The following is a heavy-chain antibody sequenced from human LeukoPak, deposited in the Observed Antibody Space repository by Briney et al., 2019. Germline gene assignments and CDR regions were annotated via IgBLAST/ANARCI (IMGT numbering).Heavy chain of an antibody. J-gene: IGHJ3*02. CDR2: IYWDDGK. Sequence: SGPTLVKPTQTLTLTCTFSGFSLSTSGMCVSWIRQPPGKALEWLAFIYWDDGKRYSPSLKSRLTITKDTSKNQVVLTMTNMDPVDTATYYCAHRGGSAAGRAFDIWGQGTMVTVSS. V-gene: IGHV2-5*08. CDR3: AHRGGSAAGRAFDI. CDR1: GFSLSTSGMC. D-gene: IGHD2-15*01.